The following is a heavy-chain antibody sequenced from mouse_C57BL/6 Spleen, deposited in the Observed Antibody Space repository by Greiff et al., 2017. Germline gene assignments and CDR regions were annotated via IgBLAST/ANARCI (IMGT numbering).Heavy chain of an antibody. V-gene: IGHV1-26*01. J-gene: IGHJ4*01. CDR2: INPNNGGT. CDR3: ARTYMGYYYAMDY. Sequence: EVQLQQSGPELVKPGASVKISCKASGYTFTDYYMNWVKQSHGKSLEWIGDINPNNGGTSYKQKFKGKATLTVDKSSSTAYMELRSLTSEDSAVYYCARTYMGYYYAMDYWGQGTSVTVSS. CDR1: GYTFTDYY. D-gene: IGHD1-1*02.